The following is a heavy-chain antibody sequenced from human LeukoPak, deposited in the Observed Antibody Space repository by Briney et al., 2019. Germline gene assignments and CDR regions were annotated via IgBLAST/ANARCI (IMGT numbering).Heavy chain of an antibody. D-gene: IGHD3-22*01. V-gene: IGHV3-23*01. CDR3: AKTPDYYDSSGYLL. CDR1: GFTFSSYA. CDR2: ISGSGGST. J-gene: IGHJ4*02. Sequence: GGSLRLSCEASGFTFSSYAMSWVRQAPGKGLEWVSAISGSGGSTYYADSVKGRFTISRDNSKNTLYLQMNSLRAEDTAVYYCAKTPDYYDSSGYLLWGQGTLVTVSS.